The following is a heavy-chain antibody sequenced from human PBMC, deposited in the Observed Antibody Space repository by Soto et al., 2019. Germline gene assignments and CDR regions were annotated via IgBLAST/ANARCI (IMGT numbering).Heavy chain of an antibody. CDR1: GFTFDDYA. D-gene: IGHD5-12*01. V-gene: IGHV3-9*01. CDR3: AKERSGYSGYDDAFDI. CDR2: ISWNSGSI. J-gene: IGHJ3*02. Sequence: SLRLSCAASGFTFDDYAMHWVRQAPGKGLEWVSGISWNSGSIGYADSVKGRFTISRDNAKNSLYLQMNSLRAEDTALYYCAKERSGYSGYDDAFDIWGQGTMVTVSS.